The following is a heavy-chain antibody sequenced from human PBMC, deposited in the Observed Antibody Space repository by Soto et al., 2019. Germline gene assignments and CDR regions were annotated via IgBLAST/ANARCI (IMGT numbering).Heavy chain of an antibody. D-gene: IGHD4-17*01. Sequence: QITLKESGPTLVRPTQTLKLTCTFSGFSLSTGGVGVGWIRQPPGKALEWLALIYWNDDKRYSPSLKSRLTITKDTSKNQVVLTMTNMDPEDTATYYCAHRGYGDYPRDNWFDPWGLGTLVTVSS. CDR3: AHRGYGDYPRDNWFDP. V-gene: IGHV2-5*01. CDR1: GFSLSTGGVG. J-gene: IGHJ5*02. CDR2: IYWNDDK.